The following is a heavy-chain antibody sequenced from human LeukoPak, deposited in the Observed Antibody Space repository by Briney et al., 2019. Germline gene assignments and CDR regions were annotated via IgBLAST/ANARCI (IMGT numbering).Heavy chain of an antibody. Sequence: GGSLRLSCAASGSTFSSYGMSWVRQAPGKGLEWVSAIGGRDGSTYYADSVKGRFTISRDNCKNTLYVQMNSLRAEDTAVYYCAKGHYYGSGSLDYWGQGTLVTVSS. J-gene: IGHJ4*02. V-gene: IGHV3-23*01. CDR2: IGGRDGST. CDR1: GSTFSSYG. CDR3: AKGHYYGSGSLDY. D-gene: IGHD3-10*01.